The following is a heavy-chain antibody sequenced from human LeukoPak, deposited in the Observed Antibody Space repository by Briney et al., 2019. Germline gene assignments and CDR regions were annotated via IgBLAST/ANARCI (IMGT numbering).Heavy chain of an antibody. J-gene: IGHJ4*02. V-gene: IGHV3-23*01. CDR2: IDSGRGSST. Sequence: GGSLRLSCAASGFTFSSYEMNWVRQAPGKGLEWVSYIDSGRGSSTYYADSVKDRFTISRDNSKNTLYLQMNSLRAEDTAVYYCAKDIEAVAGTPFDYWGQGTLVTVSS. D-gene: IGHD6-19*01. CDR3: AKDIEAVAGTPFDY. CDR1: GFTFSSYE.